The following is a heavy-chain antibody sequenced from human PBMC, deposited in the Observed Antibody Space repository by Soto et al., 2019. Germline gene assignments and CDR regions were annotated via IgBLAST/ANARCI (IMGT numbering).Heavy chain of an antibody. CDR3: TTSGRRWPDAFDI. V-gene: IGHV4-34*01. Sequence: QVQLQQWGAGLLKPSETLSLTCAVYGGSFNSYFWNWVRQPPGKGLEWIGEVTPSGGSNYNPSLKSRVTISKDTSKNQFSLKATSVTAADTAVYYCTTSGRRWPDAFDIWAQGAMVTVSP. D-gene: IGHD2-15*01. CDR2: VTPSGGS. J-gene: IGHJ3*02. CDR1: GGSFNSYF.